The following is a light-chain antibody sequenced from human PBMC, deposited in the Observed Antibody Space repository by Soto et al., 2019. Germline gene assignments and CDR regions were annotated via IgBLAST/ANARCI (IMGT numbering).Light chain of an antibody. CDR1: SSDVGFYNY. J-gene: IGLJ1*01. V-gene: IGLV2-8*01. CDR2: EVS. CDR3: SSYAGSNNYV. Sequence: QSALTQPPSASGSPGQSVTISCTGTSSDVGFYNYVSWYQQHPGKAPKLLIYEVSKRPSGVPDRFSGSKSGNMASLTVSGLQAADEADYYCSSYAGSNNYVFGTGTKVTVL.